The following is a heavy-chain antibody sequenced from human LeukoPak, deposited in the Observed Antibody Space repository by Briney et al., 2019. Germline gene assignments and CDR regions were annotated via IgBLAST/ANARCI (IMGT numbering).Heavy chain of an antibody. J-gene: IGHJ4*02. Sequence: SQTLSLTCPVSGGSITSSSPYWGWIRQPPGKGLEWIGSIDYSGTTHYNPSLKSRVSISADTSKNQFSLKLSSVTAADTAVYYCARGSTVTSIGYWGQGTLVTVSS. D-gene: IGHD4-17*01. CDR2: IDYSGTT. CDR1: GGSITSSSPY. V-gene: IGHV4-39*07. CDR3: ARGSTVTSIGY.